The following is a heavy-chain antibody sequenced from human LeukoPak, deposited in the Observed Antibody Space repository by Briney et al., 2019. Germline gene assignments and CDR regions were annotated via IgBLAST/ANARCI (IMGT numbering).Heavy chain of an antibody. CDR3: AKGDTAMVGHFDY. D-gene: IGHD5-18*01. Sequence: GGSQRLSCAASGLTISSYAMSWVRQAPGKGLEWVSAISGSGGSTYYADSVKGRFTISRDNSKNTLYLQMNSLRAEDTAVYYCAKGDTAMVGHFDYWGQGTLVTVSS. CDR2: ISGSGGST. V-gene: IGHV3-23*01. J-gene: IGHJ4*02. CDR1: GLTISSYA.